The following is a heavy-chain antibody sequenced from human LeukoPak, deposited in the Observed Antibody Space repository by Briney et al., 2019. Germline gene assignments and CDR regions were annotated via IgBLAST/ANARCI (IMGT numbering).Heavy chain of an antibody. Sequence: SETLSLTCAVYGGSFSGYYWSWIRQPPGKGLEWIGEINHSGSTNYNPSLKSRVTISVDTSKNQFSLKLSSVTAADTAVYYCARGRRYSSGWSDYWGQGTLVTVSS. CDR3: ARGRRYSSGWSDY. CDR2: INHSGST. V-gene: IGHV4-34*01. CDR1: GGSFSGYY. J-gene: IGHJ4*02. D-gene: IGHD6-19*01.